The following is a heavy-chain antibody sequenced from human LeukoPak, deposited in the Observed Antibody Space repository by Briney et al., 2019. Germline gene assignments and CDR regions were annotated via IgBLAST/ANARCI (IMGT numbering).Heavy chain of an antibody. J-gene: IGHJ4*02. CDR3: ARVTVAATRVNPYFDY. CDR1: GFTFSDYS. D-gene: IGHD2-15*01. V-gene: IGHV3-48*04. CDR2: ITSSSRTTI. Sequence: GGSLRLSCAASGFTFSDYSMNWVRQAPGKGLEWISYITSSSRTTIYYADSVKGRFTISRDNAKNSLFLQMNSLRAEDTAVYYCARVTVAATRVNPYFDYWGQGTLVTVSS.